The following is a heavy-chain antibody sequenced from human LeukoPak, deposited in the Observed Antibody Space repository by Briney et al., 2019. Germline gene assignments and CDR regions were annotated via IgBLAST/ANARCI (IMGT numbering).Heavy chain of an antibody. CDR2: INNSGAGT. D-gene: IGHD3-16*01. Sequence: PGGSLRLSCAASGFTFSNYAMSWVRQAPGKGLKGVSTINNSGAGTYYADSVKGRFTISRDNSYNTVSLQMNSLRDEDTGVYYCAKGLRTGVGPYMGYHYYMDVWGKGATVTVSS. CDR1: GFTFSNYA. J-gene: IGHJ6*03. V-gene: IGHV3-23*01. CDR3: AKGLRTGVGPYMGYHYYMDV.